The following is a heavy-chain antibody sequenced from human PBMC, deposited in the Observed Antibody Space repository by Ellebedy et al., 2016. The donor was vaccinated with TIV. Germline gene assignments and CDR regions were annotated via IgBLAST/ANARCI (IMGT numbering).Heavy chain of an antibody. D-gene: IGHD3-9*01. Sequence: GGSLRLXXAASGLTFSSYVMNWVRQAPGKGLEWASAITGSGDSTYYADSMKGRFTISRDNSKNTLYLQMNGLRAEDTAVFYCAKGGYYNLDYWGPGILVTVSS. V-gene: IGHV3-23*01. CDR3: AKGGYYNLDY. CDR1: GLTFSSYV. CDR2: ITGSGDST. J-gene: IGHJ4*02.